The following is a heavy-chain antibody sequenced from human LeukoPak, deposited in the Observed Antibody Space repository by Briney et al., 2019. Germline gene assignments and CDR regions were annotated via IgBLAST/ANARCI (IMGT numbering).Heavy chain of an antibody. CDR3: ARYDSSGSSLPY. D-gene: IGHD6-6*01. J-gene: IGHJ4*02. V-gene: IGHV3-30*02. CDR2: IRYDASDK. CDR1: GFTFSNYG. Sequence: GGSLRLSCAASGFTFSNYGMHWVRQAPGKGLEWVTFIRYDASDKYYADSVKGRFTISRDNSKNTLYLQMNSLRAEDTAVYYCARYDSSGSSLPYWGQGTLVTVSS.